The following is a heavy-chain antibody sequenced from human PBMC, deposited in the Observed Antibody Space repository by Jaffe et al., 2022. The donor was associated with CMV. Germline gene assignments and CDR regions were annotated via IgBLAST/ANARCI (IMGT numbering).Heavy chain of an antibody. D-gene: IGHD6-19*01. CDR2: IWYDGSNK. J-gene: IGHJ6*02. Sequence: QVQLVESGGGVVQPGRSLRLSCAASGFTFSSYGMHWVRQAPGKGLEWVAVIWYDGSNKYYADSVKGRFTISRDNSKNTLYLQMNSLRAEDTAVYYCARAGSVSRGNYYYYGMDVWGQGTTVTVSS. CDR3: ARAGSVSRGNYYYYGMDV. V-gene: IGHV3-33*01. CDR1: GFTFSSYG.